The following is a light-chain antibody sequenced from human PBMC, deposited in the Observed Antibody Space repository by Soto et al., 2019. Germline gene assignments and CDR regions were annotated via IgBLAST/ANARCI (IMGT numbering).Light chain of an antibody. CDR2: EVS. Sequence: QSALTQPASVSGSPGQSITISCTGTSSDVGFYNYVSWYQQHPGKAPKLMLYEVSNRPSGVSNRFSGSKSGNTASLTISGLQAEDEADYYCTSYTSSSAPWVFGGGTKVTVL. CDR1: SSDVGFYNY. J-gene: IGLJ3*02. V-gene: IGLV2-14*01. CDR3: TSYTSSSAPWV.